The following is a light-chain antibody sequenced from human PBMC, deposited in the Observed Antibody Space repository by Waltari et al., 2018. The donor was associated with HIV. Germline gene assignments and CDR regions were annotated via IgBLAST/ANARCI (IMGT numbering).Light chain of an antibody. V-gene: IGKV1-13*02. Sequence: AIQLTQSPSSLSASVGCRVTLTCLARQGISSSLAWYRQMPGTAPNLLSYDASRLEGGVPSTISGRESETDFTYTIGSLQPEDFATYCGQQFNSYPLTLGGGTQVELK. CDR2: DAS. CDR1: QGISSS. J-gene: IGKJ4*01. CDR3: QQFNSYPLT.